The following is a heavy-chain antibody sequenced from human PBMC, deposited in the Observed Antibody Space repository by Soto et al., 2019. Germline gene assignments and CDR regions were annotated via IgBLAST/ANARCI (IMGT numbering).Heavy chain of an antibody. Sequence: QVQLVESGGGLVKPGGSLRLSCAASGFTFSDYYMSWIRQAPGKGLDWVSYISSSSSNTKYADSVKGRFTISRDNAKNSLYLQMNSLRAEDTAVYYCARDVYRYSSSSPEDVWGQGTTVTFSS. CDR2: ISSSSSNT. D-gene: IGHD6-6*01. V-gene: IGHV3-11*06. CDR1: GFTFSDYY. J-gene: IGHJ6*02. CDR3: ARDVYRYSSSSPEDV.